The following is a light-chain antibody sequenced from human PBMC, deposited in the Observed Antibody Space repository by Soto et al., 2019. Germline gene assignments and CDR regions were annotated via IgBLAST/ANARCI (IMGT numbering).Light chain of an antibody. CDR2: RTS. CDR1: QSISSN. Sequence: EIMMTQSPATLSLSPGERATLSCRASQSISSNLAWYQQKPGQAPRLLMFRTSSRATGFPARFSGSGSGTEFNLTISSLQSEDFAVYYCQQYNNWPPITFGQGTRLEIK. V-gene: IGKV3-15*01. CDR3: QQYNNWPPIT. J-gene: IGKJ5*01.